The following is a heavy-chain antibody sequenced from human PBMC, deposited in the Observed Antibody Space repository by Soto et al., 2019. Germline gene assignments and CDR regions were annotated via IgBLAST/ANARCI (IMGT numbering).Heavy chain of an antibody. CDR3: ARGLGIVGEVTPFDY. D-gene: IGHD3-3*01. Sequence: QVQLQQWGAGLLKPSETLSLTCAVYGGSFSGYYWSWIRQPPGKGLEWIGEINDSGSTKYNPPLKSRATISVDTSKNQFSLKLSSVTAADTAVYYCARGLGIVGEVTPFDYWGQGTLVTVSS. V-gene: IGHV4-34*01. CDR2: INDSGST. J-gene: IGHJ4*02. CDR1: GGSFSGYY.